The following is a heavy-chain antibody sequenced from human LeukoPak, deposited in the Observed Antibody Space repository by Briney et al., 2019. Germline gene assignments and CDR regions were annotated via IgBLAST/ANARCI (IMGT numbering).Heavy chain of an antibody. J-gene: IGHJ5*02. CDR3: ARDSLAWLRENWFDP. D-gene: IGHD3-3*02. CDR2: ISYDRSNK. V-gene: IGHV3-30*01. CDR1: GFTFSSYA. Sequence: GGSLRLSCAASGFTFSSYAMHWVRQAPGKGLEWVAVISYDRSNKYYADSVKSRFTISRDNSKNTLYLQMNSLRAEDTAVYYCARDSLAWLRENWFDPWGQGTLVTVSS.